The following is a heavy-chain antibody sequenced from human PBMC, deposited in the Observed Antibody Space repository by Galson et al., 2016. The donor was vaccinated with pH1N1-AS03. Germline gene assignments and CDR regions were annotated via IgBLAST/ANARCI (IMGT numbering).Heavy chain of an antibody. J-gene: IGHJ4*02. V-gene: IGHV4-39*01. CDR2: INYSGST. CDR1: GGSLSSSRYY. D-gene: IGHD3-22*01. CDR3: ARRRHYAGSGVFDY. Sequence: ETLSLTCTVSGGSLSSSRYYWGWLRQPPGKGLEWIGSINYSGSTYYNPSLKSRVTISSDTSKNQFSLKLSSVTAADTAVYYCARRRHYAGSGVFDYWGQGTLVTVSS.